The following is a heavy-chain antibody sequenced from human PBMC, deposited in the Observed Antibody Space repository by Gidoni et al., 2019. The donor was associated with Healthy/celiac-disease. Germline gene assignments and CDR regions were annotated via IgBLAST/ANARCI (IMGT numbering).Heavy chain of an antibody. V-gene: IGHV3-7*01. J-gene: IGHJ3*02. D-gene: IGHD1-26*01. CDR2: K. Sequence: KYYVDSVKGRFTISRDNAKNSLYLQMNSLRAEDTAVYYCARDRIPYGGDAFDIWGQGTMVTVSS. CDR3: ARDRIPYGGDAFDI.